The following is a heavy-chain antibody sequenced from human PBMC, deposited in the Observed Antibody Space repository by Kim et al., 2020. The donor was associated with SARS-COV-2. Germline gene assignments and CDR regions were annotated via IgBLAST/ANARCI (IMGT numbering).Heavy chain of an antibody. CDR1: GGSVSSGSYY. Sequence: SETLSLTCTVSGGSVSSGSYYWSWIRQPPGKGLEWIGYIYYSGSTNYNPSLKSRVTISVDTSKNQFSLKLSSVTAADTAVYYCARVEPDPYSRSEEVIDYWGQGTLVTVSS. D-gene: IGHD6-13*01. CDR2: IYYSGST. CDR3: ARVEPDPYSRSEEVIDY. V-gene: IGHV4-61*01. J-gene: IGHJ4*02.